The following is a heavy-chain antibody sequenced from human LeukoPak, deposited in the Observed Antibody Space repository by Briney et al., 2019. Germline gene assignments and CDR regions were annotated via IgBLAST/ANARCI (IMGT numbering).Heavy chain of an antibody. J-gene: IGHJ5*02. CDR3: ARGTQYDSSGYYWDNWFDP. D-gene: IGHD3-22*01. CDR1: GDNVSSNSAA. Sequence: SQTLSLTCAISGDNVSSNSAAWNWIRQSPSRGLEWLGRTYYRSKWYNDYAVSVKSRITINPDTSKNQFSLQLNSVTPEDTAVYYCARGTQYDSSGYYWDNWFDPWGQGTLVTVSS. V-gene: IGHV6-1*01. CDR2: TYYRSKWYN.